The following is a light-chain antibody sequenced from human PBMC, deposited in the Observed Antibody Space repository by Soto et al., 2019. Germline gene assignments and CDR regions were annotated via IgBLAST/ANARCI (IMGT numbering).Light chain of an antibody. V-gene: IGKV3-20*01. CDR1: QSVSSSY. CDR3: QQYGSASYT. Sequence: EIVLTQSPGTLSLSPGERATLSCRASQSVSSSYLAWYQQKPGQAPRLLIYGASSRATGIPDRFSGSGSWTDFTLIISRLEPEDFAVYYCQQYGSASYTFGQGTKLEIK. CDR2: GAS. J-gene: IGKJ2*01.